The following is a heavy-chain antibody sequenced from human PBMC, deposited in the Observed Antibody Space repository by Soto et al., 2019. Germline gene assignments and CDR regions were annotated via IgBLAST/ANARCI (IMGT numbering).Heavy chain of an antibody. V-gene: IGHV4-61*01. Sequence: SATLSLTCTVSGGSVSSGSYYWSWIRQPPGKGLEWIGYIYYSGSTNYNPSLKSRVTISVDTSKNQFSLKLSSVTAADTAVYYCARAYRADVIDYWGQGTLVTVSS. CDR1: GGSVSSGSYY. J-gene: IGHJ4*02. D-gene: IGHD3-16*02. CDR3: ARAYRADVIDY. CDR2: IYYSGST.